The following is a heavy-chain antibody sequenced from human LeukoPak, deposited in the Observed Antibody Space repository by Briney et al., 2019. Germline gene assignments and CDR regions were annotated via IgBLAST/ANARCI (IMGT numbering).Heavy chain of an antibody. J-gene: IGHJ4*02. CDR3: AKSGGYGLIDY. D-gene: IGHD1-26*01. CDR2: IYSSGST. CDR1: GASVSGSPYY. V-gene: IGHV4-39*01. Sequence: SETLSLTCTVSGASVSGSPYYWGWIRQPPGKGLEWIGSIYSSGSTYYNASLQSRVTISIETSKNQISLRLNSVTAADTAIYYCAKSGGYGLIDYWGQGTLVTVSS.